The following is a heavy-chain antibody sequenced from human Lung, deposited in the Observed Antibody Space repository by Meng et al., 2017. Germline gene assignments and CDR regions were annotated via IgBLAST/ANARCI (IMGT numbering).Heavy chain of an antibody. CDR2: INPSGGHT. CDR1: GYIFTSHY. CDR3: ARDDWFDP. J-gene: IGHJ5*02. Sequence: QVQLVQSGAEVKKPGASVKLSCEASGYIFTSHYIHWLRRAPGQGLEWLGVINPSGGHTSYAQKFQGRLSMTTDTSTSTVYMELSSLGSEDTAMYYCARDDWFDPWGQGTLVTVSS. V-gene: IGHV1-46*01.